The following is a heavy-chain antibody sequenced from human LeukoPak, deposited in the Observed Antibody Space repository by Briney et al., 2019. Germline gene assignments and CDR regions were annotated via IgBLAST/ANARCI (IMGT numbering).Heavy chain of an antibody. V-gene: IGHV3-11*05. J-gene: IGHJ6*02. CDR2: ISSSSSYT. Sequence: GGSLRLSCAASGFTFSDYYMSWIRQAPGKGLEWVSYISSSSSYTNNADSVKGRFTISRGNAKNSRYLQINSLRAEDTAVYYCARDLGRSYYYGMDVWGQGTTVTVSS. CDR1: GFTFSDYY. CDR3: ARDLGRSYYYGMDV.